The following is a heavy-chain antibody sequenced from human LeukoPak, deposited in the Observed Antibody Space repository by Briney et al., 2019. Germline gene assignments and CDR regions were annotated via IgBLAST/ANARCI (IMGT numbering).Heavy chain of an antibody. J-gene: IGHJ4*02. V-gene: IGHV1-2*06. D-gene: IGHD4-17*01. CDR3: SRTFMMTTVTQFDY. CDR1: GYTFTGYY. CDR2: INPNSGGT. Sequence: ASVKVSCKASGYTFTGYYMHWVRQAPGQGLEWMGRINPNSGGTNYAQKFQGRVTMTSDTYISTAYMELSRLRSDDTAVYYCSRTFMMTTVTQFDYCGQGTLVTVSS.